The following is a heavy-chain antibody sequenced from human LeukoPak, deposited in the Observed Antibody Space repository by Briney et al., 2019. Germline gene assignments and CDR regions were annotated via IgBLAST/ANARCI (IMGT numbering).Heavy chain of an antibody. J-gene: IGHJ3*02. V-gene: IGHV3-23*01. D-gene: IGHD1-26*01. CDR3: ARWELDAFDI. CDR2: ISGSGGST. Sequence: PGRSLRLSCVASGFTFSSYAMSWVRQAPGKGLEWVSGISGSGGSTHYADSVKGRFTISRDNSKNTLYLQMDSLRAEDTAVYYCARWELDAFDIWGQGTMVTVSS. CDR1: GFTFSSYA.